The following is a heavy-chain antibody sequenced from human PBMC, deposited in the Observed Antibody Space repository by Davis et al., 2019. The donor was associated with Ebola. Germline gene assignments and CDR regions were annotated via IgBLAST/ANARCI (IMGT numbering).Heavy chain of an antibody. V-gene: IGHV3-21*01. CDR2: ISSSSSYI. J-gene: IGHJ5*02. Sequence: GESLKISCAASGFTFSSYSMNWVRQAPGKGLEWVSSISSSSSYIYYADSVKGRFTISRDNSKNTLYLQMKSLRAEDTAVYYCARVIEILTIFGVVIPGWFDPWGQGTLVTVSS. CDR1: GFTFSSYS. D-gene: IGHD3-3*01. CDR3: ARVIEILTIFGVVIPGWFDP.